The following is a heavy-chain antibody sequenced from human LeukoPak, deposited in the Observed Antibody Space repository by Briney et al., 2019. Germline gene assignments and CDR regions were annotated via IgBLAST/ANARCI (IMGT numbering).Heavy chain of an antibody. J-gene: IGHJ4*02. CDR2: ISTFNGHT. V-gene: IGHV1-18*01. D-gene: IGHD6-19*01. CDR1: GYTFTTYG. CDR3: ARHQWLYDL. Sequence: ASVKVSCKASGYTFTTYGISWVRQAPGHGLEWMGWISTFNGHTNYAQSRQDRVTMTTDTATSTVYMELSSLTLDDTAVYYCARHQWLYDLWGQGTLVTVSS.